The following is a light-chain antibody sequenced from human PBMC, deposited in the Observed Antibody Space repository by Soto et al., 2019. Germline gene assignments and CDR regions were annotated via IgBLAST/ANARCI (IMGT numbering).Light chain of an antibody. J-gene: IGKJ4*01. CDR2: GAS. Sequence: EIVMTQSPGTLSVSPGERATLSCRASQSVSTNLAWYQQQPGQSPRLLIYGASTRATGITARFSGSGSGTEFTLTISSLQSEDFAVYHCQQYKNWPLTFGGGTKVEIK. V-gene: IGKV3-15*01. CDR3: QQYKNWPLT. CDR1: QSVSTN.